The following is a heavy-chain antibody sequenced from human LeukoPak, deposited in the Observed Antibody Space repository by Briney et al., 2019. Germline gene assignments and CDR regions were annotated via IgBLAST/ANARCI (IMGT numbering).Heavy chain of an antibody. V-gene: IGHV3-30*18. CDR3: AKTLLRINYYYGMDV. J-gene: IGHJ6*02. Sequence: GGSLRLSCAASGFTFSSYGMHWVRQAPGKGLEGVAVISYDGSNKYYADSVKGRFTISRDNSKNTLYLQMNSLRAEDTAVYYCAKTLLRINYYYGMDVWGQGTTVTVSS. CDR2: ISYDGSNK. D-gene: IGHD4-17*01. CDR1: GFTFSSYG.